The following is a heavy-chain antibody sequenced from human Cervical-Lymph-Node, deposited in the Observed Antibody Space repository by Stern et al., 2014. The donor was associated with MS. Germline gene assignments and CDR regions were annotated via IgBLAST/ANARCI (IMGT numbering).Heavy chain of an antibody. J-gene: IGHJ6*02. V-gene: IGHV1-69*01. CDR2: ILPIFGTA. D-gene: IGHD3-16*01. Sequence: VQLVESGAEVKKPGSSVKVSCKASGGTFSSYGISWVRQAPGQGLEWMGGILPIFGTANYAQKFQGRITITAEESTSTAYMELSSLRSEDTAVYYCARDPGGYAYYYGMDVWGQGTTVTVSS. CDR3: ARDPGGYAYYYGMDV. CDR1: GGTFSSYG.